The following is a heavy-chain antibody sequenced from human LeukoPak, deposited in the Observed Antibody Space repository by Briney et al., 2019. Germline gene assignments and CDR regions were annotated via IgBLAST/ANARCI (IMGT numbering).Heavy chain of an antibody. CDR1: GGSISSYY. D-gene: IGHD3-3*01. J-gene: IGHJ4*02. V-gene: IGHV4-59*01. CDR3: ARGRRAVFVDY. Sequence: SETLSLTCTVSGGSISSYYWSWTRQPPGKGLEWIGYIYYSGSTNYNPSLKSRVTISVDTSKNQFSLKLSSVTAADTAVYYCARGRRAVFVDYWGQGTLVTVSS. CDR2: IYYSGST.